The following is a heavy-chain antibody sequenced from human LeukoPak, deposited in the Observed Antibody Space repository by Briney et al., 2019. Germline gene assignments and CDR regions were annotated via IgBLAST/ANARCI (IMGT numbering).Heavy chain of an antibody. V-gene: IGHV3-64*01. CDR2: ISSDGDST. CDR1: GFTFSTYA. J-gene: IGHJ4*02. CDR3: ARSEQQDFGDYEFDY. Sequence: PGGSLRLSCAASGFTFSTYAMHWVRQAPGKGPEYVSAISSDGDSTYYANSVKGRFTISRDNSKNTLYLQMGSLRAEDMAVYYCARSEQQDFGDYEFDYWGQGTLVTVSS. D-gene: IGHD4-17*01.